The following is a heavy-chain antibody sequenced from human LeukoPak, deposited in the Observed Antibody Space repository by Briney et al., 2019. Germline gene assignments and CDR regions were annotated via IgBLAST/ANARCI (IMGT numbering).Heavy chain of an antibody. J-gene: IGHJ4*02. V-gene: IGHV3-66*01. CDR3: ARVPRNSGYTAIDY. Sequence: PGGSLRLSCAASGFTVSSNYMSWVRQAPGKGLEWVSVIYSGGSTYYADSVKGRFTISRDSSKNTLYLQMNSLRAEDTAVYYCARVPRNSGYTAIDYWGQGTLVTVSS. D-gene: IGHD5-12*01. CDR2: IYSGGST. CDR1: GFTVSSNY.